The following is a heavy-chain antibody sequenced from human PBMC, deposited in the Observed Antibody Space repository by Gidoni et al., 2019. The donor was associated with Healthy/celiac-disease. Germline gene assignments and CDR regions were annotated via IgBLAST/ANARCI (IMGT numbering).Heavy chain of an antibody. D-gene: IGHD3-22*01. V-gene: IGHV4-34*01. Sequence: QVQLPPWGAGLLQPSETLSLTCAVYGGSFTGYYWRWIRQPPGKGLEWIGEINHSASTNYNPSLKSRVTISVDTSKNQLSLKLSAVTAADTAVYYCARVRARAPIVATHWFDPWGQGTLVTVSS. CDR1: GGSFTGYY. J-gene: IGHJ5*02. CDR3: ARVRARAPIVATHWFDP. CDR2: INHSAST.